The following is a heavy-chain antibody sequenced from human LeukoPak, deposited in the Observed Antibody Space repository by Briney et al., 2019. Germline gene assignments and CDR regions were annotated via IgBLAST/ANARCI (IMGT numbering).Heavy chain of an antibody. Sequence: PGGSLRLSCAASGFTFSSYAMSWVRQAPGKGLEWVSAISGSGGSTYYADSVKGRFTISRDNSKNTLYLQMNSLRAEDTAVYYCAKWPANISYLYYYMDVWGKGTTVTVSS. CDR3: AKWPANISYLYYYMDV. V-gene: IGHV3-23*01. CDR2: ISGSGGST. CDR1: GFTFSSYA. D-gene: IGHD3-16*02. J-gene: IGHJ6*03.